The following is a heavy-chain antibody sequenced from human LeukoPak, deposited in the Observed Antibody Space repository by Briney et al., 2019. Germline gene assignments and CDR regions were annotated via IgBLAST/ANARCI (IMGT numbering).Heavy chain of an antibody. Sequence: ASVKVSCKASGYTFTGYYMHWVRQAPGQGLEWMGWISAYNGDKNYAQNLQGRVTMTTDTSTRTAYMELRSLSSDDTAVYYCARASASPTNSNSYYFETTKKNAFDIWGQGTMVTVSS. D-gene: IGHD3-22*01. V-gene: IGHV1-18*04. CDR2: ISAYNGDK. CDR1: GYTFTGYY. J-gene: IGHJ3*02. CDR3: ARASASPTNSNSYYFETTKKNAFDI.